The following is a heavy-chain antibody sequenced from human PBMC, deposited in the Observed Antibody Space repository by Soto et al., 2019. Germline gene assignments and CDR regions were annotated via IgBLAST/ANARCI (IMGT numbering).Heavy chain of an antibody. CDR2: ISYDGSNK. V-gene: IGHV3-30-3*01. Sequence: QVQLVESGGGVVQPGRSLRLSCAASGFTFSSYAMHWVRQAPGKGLEWVAVISYDGSNKYYADSVKGRFTISRDNSKNPLYLQMNSLRAEDTAVYYCATPGEWLDGGADYWGQGTLVTVSS. D-gene: IGHD6-19*01. CDR1: GFTFSSYA. J-gene: IGHJ4*02. CDR3: ATPGEWLDGGADY.